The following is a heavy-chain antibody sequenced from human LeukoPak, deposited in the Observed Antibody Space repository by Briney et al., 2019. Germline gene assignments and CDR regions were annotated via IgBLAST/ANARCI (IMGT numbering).Heavy chain of an antibody. V-gene: IGHV3-53*01. Sequence: TAGSLCLSCVGYGVTVSDNYMKWVRQTPGMGLEWVSVIYTTEQTYYADSVKGRFTISRNNSKNTVYLQMNGRRVDDTAIYYCVRDPAWGHWYFDLWGHGTLVTVS. CDR3: VRDPAWGHWYFDL. CDR2: IYTTEQT. CDR1: GVTVSDNY. D-gene: IGHD1-26*01. J-gene: IGHJ2*01.